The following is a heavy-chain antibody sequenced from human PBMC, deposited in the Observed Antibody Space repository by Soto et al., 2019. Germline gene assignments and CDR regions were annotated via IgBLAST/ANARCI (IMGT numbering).Heavy chain of an antibody. CDR1: GFNFSSYS. Sequence: EVPLVESGGALVKPGESLRLSCVASGFNFSSYSMNWVRQAPGKGLEWVSAIGTTSKYIYYADSVKGRFTISRDNAQKSLYPQMNSLRAEDTSVYHCTRDGCDSYNFGLDVWGHGTTVTVSS. V-gene: IGHV3-21*01. D-gene: IGHD2-21*02. J-gene: IGHJ6*02. CDR3: TRDGCDSYNFGLDV. CDR2: IGTTSKYI.